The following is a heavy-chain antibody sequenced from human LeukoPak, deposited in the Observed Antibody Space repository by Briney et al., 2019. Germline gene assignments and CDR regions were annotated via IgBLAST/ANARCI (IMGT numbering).Heavy chain of an antibody. J-gene: IGHJ6*02. V-gene: IGHV3-23*01. CDR3: AKGIAVAGSTYYGMDV. CDR2: ISGSSGST. CDR1: GFTFSSYA. D-gene: IGHD6-19*01. Sequence: GGSLRLSCAASGFTFSSYAMSWVRQAPGKGLEWVSAISGSSGSTYYADSVKGRFTISRDNSKNTLYLQMNSLRAEDTALYYCAKGIAVAGSTYYGMDVWGQGTTVTVSS.